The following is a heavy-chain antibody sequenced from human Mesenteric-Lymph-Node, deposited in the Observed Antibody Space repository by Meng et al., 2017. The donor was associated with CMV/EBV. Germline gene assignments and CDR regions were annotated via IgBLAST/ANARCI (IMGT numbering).Heavy chain of an antibody. Sequence: QVQLPQWGAGLLKPSETLSVTCAVYGGSFSGYYWNWIRQSPEKGLEWIGEINHSGSTTYNPSFTSRILISVDTSTNQISLNMSSVTAADTAVYYCARGSSYDILTGYFDYWGQGALVTVSS. CDR3: ARGSSYDILTGYFDY. CDR1: GGSFSGYY. V-gene: IGHV4-34*01. CDR2: INHSGST. J-gene: IGHJ4*02. D-gene: IGHD3-9*01.